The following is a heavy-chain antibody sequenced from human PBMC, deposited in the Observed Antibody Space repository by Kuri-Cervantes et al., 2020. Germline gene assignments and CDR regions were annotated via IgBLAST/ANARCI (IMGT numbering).Heavy chain of an antibody. CDR2: ISSSGSTI. J-gene: IGHJ2*01. D-gene: IGHD4-23*01. V-gene: IGHV3-11*01. CDR1: GFTFSDYY. Sequence: GGSLRLSCAASGFTFSDYYMSWIRQAPGKGLEWVSYISSSGSTIYYAVSVKGRFTISRDNAKNSLYLQMNSLRAEDTAVYYCARRSAYGGNSRWYSDLWGRGTLVTVSS. CDR3: ARRSAYGGNSRWYSDL.